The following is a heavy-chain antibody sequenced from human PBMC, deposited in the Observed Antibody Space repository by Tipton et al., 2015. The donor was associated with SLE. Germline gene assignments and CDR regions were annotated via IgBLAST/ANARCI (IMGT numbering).Heavy chain of an antibody. Sequence: TLSLTCAVYGGSFSGYYWSWIRQPPGKGLEWIGEINHSGSTNYNPSLKSRVTISVDTSKNQFSLKLSSVTAADTALYYCARVRRGSGEWYFDLWGRGTPVTVPS. CDR2: INHSGST. D-gene: IGHD3-16*01. J-gene: IGHJ2*01. CDR1: GGSFSGYY. CDR3: ARVRRGSGEWYFDL. V-gene: IGHV4-34*01.